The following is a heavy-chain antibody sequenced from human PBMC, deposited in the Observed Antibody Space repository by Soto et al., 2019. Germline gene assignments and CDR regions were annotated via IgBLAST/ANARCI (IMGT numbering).Heavy chain of an antibody. D-gene: IGHD3-22*01. CDR3: ARDYYDSSGYGFFDY. CDR2: IYYSGST. Sequence: SETLSLTCTVSGGSISSGDYYWSWIRQPPGKGLEWIGYIYYSGSTYYNPSLKSRVTISVDTSKNQFSLKLSSVTAADTAVYYCARDYYDSSGYGFFDYWGQGTMVTVYS. J-gene: IGHJ4*02. V-gene: IGHV4-30-4*01. CDR1: GGSISSGDYY.